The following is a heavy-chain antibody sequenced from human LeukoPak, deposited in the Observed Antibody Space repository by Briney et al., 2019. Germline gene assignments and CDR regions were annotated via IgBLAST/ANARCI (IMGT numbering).Heavy chain of an antibody. J-gene: IGHJ6*03. CDR3: ARGAAHSNYLSYYYYYMDV. V-gene: IGHV1-18*01. CDR2: ISAYNGNT. CDR1: GYTFTSYG. Sequence: GASVKVSCKASGYTFTSYGISWVRQAPGQGLEWMGWISAYNGNTNYAQKFQGRVTITTDESTSTAYMELSSLRSEDTAVYYCARGAAHSNYLSYYYYYMDVWGKGTTVTVSS. D-gene: IGHD4-11*01.